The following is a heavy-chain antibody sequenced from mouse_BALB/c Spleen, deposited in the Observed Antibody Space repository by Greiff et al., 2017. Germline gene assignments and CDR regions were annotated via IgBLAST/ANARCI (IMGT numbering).Heavy chain of an antibody. J-gene: IGHJ4*01. CDR3: ARAEVGAMDY. CDR1: GYTFTDYE. CDR2: IDPETGGT. V-gene: IGHV1-15*01. D-gene: IGHD1-1*01. Sequence: QVQLQQSGAELVRPGASVTLSCKASGYTFTDYEMHWVKQTPVHGLEWIGAIDPETGGTAYNQKFKGKATLTADKSSSTAYMELRSLTSEDSAVYYCARAEVGAMDYWGQGTSVTVSS.